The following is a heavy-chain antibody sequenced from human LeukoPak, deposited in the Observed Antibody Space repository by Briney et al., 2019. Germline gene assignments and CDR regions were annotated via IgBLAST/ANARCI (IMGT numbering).Heavy chain of an antibody. Sequence: ASVKVSCKGSGGTFSSYAINWVRQATGQGLEWMGWMNPNSGNTGYAQKFQGRVTMTRNTSISTAYMELSSLRSEDTAVYYCARSIRFGELLYYYYYMDVWGKGTTVTISS. J-gene: IGHJ6*03. V-gene: IGHV1-8*02. D-gene: IGHD3-10*01. CDR2: MNPNSGNT. CDR1: GGTFSSYA. CDR3: ARSIRFGELLYYYYYMDV.